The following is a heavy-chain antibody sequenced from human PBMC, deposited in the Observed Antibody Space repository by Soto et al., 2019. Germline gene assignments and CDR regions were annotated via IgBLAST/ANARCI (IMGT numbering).Heavy chain of an antibody. CDR3: ARPDYGPGSSVDY. J-gene: IGHJ4*02. CDR1: GGSISSSSYY. Sequence: PSETLSLTCTVSGGSISSSSYYWGWIRQPPGKGLEWIGSIYYSGSTYYNPSLKSRVTISVDTSKNQFSLKLSSVTAADTAVYYCARPDYGPGSSVDYWGQGTLVTVSS. D-gene: IGHD3-10*01. V-gene: IGHV4-39*01. CDR2: IYYSGST.